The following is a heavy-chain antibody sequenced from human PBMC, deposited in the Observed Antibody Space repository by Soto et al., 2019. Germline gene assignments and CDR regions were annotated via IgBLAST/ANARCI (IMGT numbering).Heavy chain of an antibody. D-gene: IGHD3-16*01. V-gene: IGHV5-51*01. CDR2: IFPGDSDT. CDR3: VRHWGARGVGRDGPLDS. J-gene: IGHJ4*02. CDR1: GYTFANSW. Sequence: GESLKISCKGSGYTFANSWIAWVRQMPGKGLEWLGNIFPGDSDTKYSPSFQGRVTLSADTSISTAYLHWSSLKASDTAIYFWVRHWGARGVGRDGPLDSWGQG.